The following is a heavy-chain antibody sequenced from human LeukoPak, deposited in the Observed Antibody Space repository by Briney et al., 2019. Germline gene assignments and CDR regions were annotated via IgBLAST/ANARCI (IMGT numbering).Heavy chain of an antibody. D-gene: IGHD2-21*02. CDR1: GGTFSSYT. CDR2: IIPILGIA. Sequence: GSSVKVSCKASGGTFSSYTISWVRQAPGQGLEWMGRIIPILGIANYAQKFQGRVTITADKSTSTAYMELSSLRSEDTAVYYCARDPCDGDCYLNWFDPWGQGTLVTVSS. V-gene: IGHV1-69*04. J-gene: IGHJ5*02. CDR3: ARDPCDGDCYLNWFDP.